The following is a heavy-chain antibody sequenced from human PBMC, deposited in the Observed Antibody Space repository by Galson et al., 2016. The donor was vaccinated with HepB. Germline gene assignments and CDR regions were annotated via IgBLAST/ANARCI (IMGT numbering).Heavy chain of an antibody. D-gene: IGHD6-13*01. V-gene: IGHV3-64*04. CDR3: ARVQQLHYYSYYMDV. J-gene: IGHJ6*03. CDR1: GFTFSNSA. CDR2: ISSNGRNT. Sequence: SLRLSCAASGFTFSNSAMHWVRQAPGKGLEHVSAISSNGRNTNYADSLKSRFTISRDNAKNSLYLQMPSLRAEDAAVYYCARVQQLHYYSYYMDVWGKGTTVTVSS.